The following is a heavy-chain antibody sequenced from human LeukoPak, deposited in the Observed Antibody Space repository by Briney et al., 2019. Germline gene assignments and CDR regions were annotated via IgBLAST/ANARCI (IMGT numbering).Heavy chain of an antibody. Sequence: GGTLRLSCAASGFTFSIYGMSWVRQAPGKGLEWVSAISGSGGTTYYADSVKGRFTISRDNSKNTLYLQMNSLRAEDTAVYYCAKFGSRDIVAGDYWGQGTLVTVSS. D-gene: IGHD5-12*01. J-gene: IGHJ4*02. CDR3: AKFGSRDIVAGDY. CDR2: ISGSGGTT. CDR1: GFTFSIYG. V-gene: IGHV3-23*01.